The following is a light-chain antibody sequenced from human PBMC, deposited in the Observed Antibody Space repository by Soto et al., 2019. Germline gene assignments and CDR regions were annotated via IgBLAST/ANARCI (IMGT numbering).Light chain of an antibody. V-gene: IGKV1-39*01. CDR3: QQSYSTPRT. CDR1: QSISSY. J-gene: IGKJ1*01. CDR2: AAS. Sequence: DIQMTQSPSSLSASVGDRVTITCRASQSISSYLNWYQQKPGKAPKLLIYAASSLQGGVPSRFSGSGSGTDFTLTISSLQPEDFATYYCQQSYSTPRTFGQVTRVEIK.